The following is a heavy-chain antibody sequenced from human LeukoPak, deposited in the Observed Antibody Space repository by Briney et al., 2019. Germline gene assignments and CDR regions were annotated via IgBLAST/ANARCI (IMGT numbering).Heavy chain of an antibody. J-gene: IGHJ6*02. CDR2: ISGSDGTT. CDR3: ARRYCSGGSCHGYGMDV. Sequence: GGSLRLSCAASGFTFSSHAMSWVRQAPGKGLEWVSVISGSDGTTYCADSVKGRFTISRDNSKNTLFLQMSSLRAEDTAVYYCARRYCSGGSCHGYGMDVWGQGTTVTVSS. D-gene: IGHD2-15*01. V-gene: IGHV3-23*01. CDR1: GFTFSSHA.